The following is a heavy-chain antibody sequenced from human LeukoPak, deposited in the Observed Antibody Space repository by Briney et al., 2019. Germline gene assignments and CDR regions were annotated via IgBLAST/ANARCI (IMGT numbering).Heavy chain of an antibody. J-gene: IGHJ4*02. CDR1: GFTFSSYG. CDR2: IWYDGSNK. D-gene: IGHD5-18*01. CDR3: AMWIQVWKFDY. Sequence: PGGSLRLSRAASGFTFSSYGMHWVRQAPGKGLEWVAVIWYDGSNKYYADSVKGRFTISRDNSKNTLYLQMNSLRAEDTAVYYCAMWIQVWKFDYWGQGTLVTVSS. V-gene: IGHV3-33*01.